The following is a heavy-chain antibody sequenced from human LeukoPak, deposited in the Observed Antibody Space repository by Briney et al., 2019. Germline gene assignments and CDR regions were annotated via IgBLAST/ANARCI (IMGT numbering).Heavy chain of an antibody. CDR3: VRRPGGEWLVARPFDY. CDR2: ISGSGGST. J-gene: IGHJ4*02. CDR1: GFTFSSYA. V-gene: IGHV3-23*01. D-gene: IGHD6-19*01. Sequence: GGSLRLSCAASGFTFSSYAMSWVRQAPGKGLEWVSGISGSGGSTCYADSVKGRFTISRDNSKNTLYLQMTSLRAEDTAIYYCVRRPGGEWLVARPFDYWGQGALVTVSS.